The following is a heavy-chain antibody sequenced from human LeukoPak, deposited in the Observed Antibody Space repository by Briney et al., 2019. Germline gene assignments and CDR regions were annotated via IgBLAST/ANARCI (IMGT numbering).Heavy chain of an antibody. Sequence: ASVKVSCKASGYTFIGYYMHWVRQAPGQGLEWMGWINPNSGGTNYAQKFQGRVTVTRDTSISTAYMELSRLRSDDTAVYYCTSGGFDSSGYYYLDYWGQGTLVTVSS. CDR3: TSGGFDSSGYYYLDY. CDR1: GYTFIGYY. CDR2: INPNSGGT. J-gene: IGHJ4*02. D-gene: IGHD3-22*01. V-gene: IGHV1-2*02.